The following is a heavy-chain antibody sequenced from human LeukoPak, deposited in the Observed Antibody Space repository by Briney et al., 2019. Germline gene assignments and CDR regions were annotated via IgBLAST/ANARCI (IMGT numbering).Heavy chain of an antibody. CDR1: GYTFTSYG. CDR3: ARLVGGWLLYSIVWETEFDY. V-gene: IGHV1-2*02. J-gene: IGHJ4*02. D-gene: IGHD3-9*01. CDR2: INPNSGGT. Sequence: ASVKVSCKASGYTFTSYGISWVRQAPGQGLEWMGWINPNSGGTNYAQKFQGRVTMTRDTSISTAYMELSRLRSDDTAVYYCARLVGGWLLYSIVWETEFDYWGQGTLVTVSS.